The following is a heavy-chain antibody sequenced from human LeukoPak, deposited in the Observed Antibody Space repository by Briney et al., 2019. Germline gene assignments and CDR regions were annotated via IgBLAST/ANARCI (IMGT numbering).Heavy chain of an antibody. Sequence: SETLSLTCTVSGDSITSDHYWTWIRPPPGKGLEWISYIYHSGNTYYNPSLRSRVTMSVATSKNQFSLELKSVTAADTAVYYCARSDSSGYFGYWGQGTLVTVSS. CDR2: IYHSGNT. V-gene: IGHV4-30-4*08. J-gene: IGHJ4*02. CDR3: ARSDSSGYFGY. D-gene: IGHD3-22*01. CDR1: GDSITSDHY.